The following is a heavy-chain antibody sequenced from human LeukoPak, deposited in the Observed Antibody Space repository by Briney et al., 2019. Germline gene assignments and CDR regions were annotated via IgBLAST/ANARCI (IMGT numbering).Heavy chain of an antibody. D-gene: IGHD1-1*01. CDR3: ARTDHNYYYYYGMDV. CDR1: GGTFSSYA. V-gene: IGHV1-69*13. J-gene: IGHJ6*02. CDR2: IISIFGTA. Sequence: SVKVSCKASGGTFSSYAISWVRQAPGQGLEWMGGIISIFGTANYAQKFQGRVTITADESTSTAYMELSSLRSEDTAVYYCARTDHNYYYYYGMDVWGQGTTVTVSS.